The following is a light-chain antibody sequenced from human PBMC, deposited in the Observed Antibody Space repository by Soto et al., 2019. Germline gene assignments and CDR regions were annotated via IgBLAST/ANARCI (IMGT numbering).Light chain of an antibody. Sequence: EIVLTQSPGTLSLSPGERATLSCRASQSQSVRSNYLAWYQQKPGQAPRLLIYGASSRATGIPDRFSGSGSGTDFTLTISRLEPEDFAVYYCHQYGSSQTFGGGTKVEIK. J-gene: IGKJ4*01. V-gene: IGKV3-20*01. CDR2: GAS. CDR3: HQYGSSQT. CDR1: QSQSVRSNY.